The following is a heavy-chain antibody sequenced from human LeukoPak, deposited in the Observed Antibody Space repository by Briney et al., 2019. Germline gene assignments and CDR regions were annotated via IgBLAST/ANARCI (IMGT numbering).Heavy chain of an antibody. Sequence: GGSLTLSCAVSGITLSNYGMSWVRQAPGKGLEWVAGMSDSGGRTNYADSVKGRFTISRDNAKNTLYLQMNSLRVEDTAVYYCVRKFATGDWGQGTLVTVSP. D-gene: IGHD1-14*01. V-gene: IGHV3-23*01. CDR2: MSDSGGRT. CDR1: GITLSNYG. J-gene: IGHJ4*02. CDR3: VRKFATGD.